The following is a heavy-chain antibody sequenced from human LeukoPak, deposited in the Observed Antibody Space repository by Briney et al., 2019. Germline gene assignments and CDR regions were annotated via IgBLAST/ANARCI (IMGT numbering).Heavy chain of an antibody. CDR2: TSAYNGNT. CDR3: ARDRGIVAAERYYYGMDV. CDR1: GYTFASYG. Sequence: ASVKVSCKASGYTFASYGITWLRQAPGQGLEWMGWTSAYNGNTNYAQKVQGRVTMTTDTSTSTAYMELRSLRSDDTAVYYCARDRGIVAAERYYYGMDVWGQGTTVTVSS. V-gene: IGHV1-18*01. D-gene: IGHD6-13*01. J-gene: IGHJ6*02.